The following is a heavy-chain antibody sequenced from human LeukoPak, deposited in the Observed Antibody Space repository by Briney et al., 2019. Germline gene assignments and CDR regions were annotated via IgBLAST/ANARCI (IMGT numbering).Heavy chain of an antibody. J-gene: IGHJ3*02. CDR1: GGTFSSYA. CDR3: ARVRAAGRTRDAFDI. CDR2: IIPIFGTA. Sequence: SVKVSCKASGGTFSSYAITWVRQAPGQGLEWMGGIIPIFGTANYAQKFQGRVTITADKSTSTAYMDLSSLRSGDTAVYYCARVRAAGRTRDAFDIWGQGTMVTVSS. D-gene: IGHD1-14*01. V-gene: IGHV1-69*06.